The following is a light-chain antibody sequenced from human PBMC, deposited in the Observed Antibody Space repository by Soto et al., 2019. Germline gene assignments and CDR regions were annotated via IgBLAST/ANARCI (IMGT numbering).Light chain of an antibody. Sequence: AIRMTQSPSSLSASTGDRVTITCRASQGISCYLAWYQQKPGKAPKLLIYAASILQSGVPSRFSGSGSGTDFSLTIRCLQSEDFATYYCQQYYTYPPYTFGQGSKLEIK. CDR3: QQYYTYPPYT. V-gene: IGKV1-8*01. J-gene: IGKJ2*01. CDR1: QGISCY. CDR2: AAS.